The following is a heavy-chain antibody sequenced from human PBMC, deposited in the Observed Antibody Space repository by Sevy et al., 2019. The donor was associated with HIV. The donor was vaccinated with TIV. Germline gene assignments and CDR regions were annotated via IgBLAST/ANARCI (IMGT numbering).Heavy chain of an antibody. V-gene: IGHV3-48*02. CDR3: ARDSSWNYDSYFYGIDV. D-gene: IGHD1-7*01. Sequence: GGSLRLSCAASGFSFSGYNMNWVRQAPGKGLEWVSYLSSSTSTIHYADSVKDRFTISRDNAKNSLFLQMNSLRDEDTAVYYCARDSSWNYDSYFYGIDVWGQGTTVTVSS. J-gene: IGHJ6*02. CDR1: GFSFSGYN. CDR2: LSSSTSTI.